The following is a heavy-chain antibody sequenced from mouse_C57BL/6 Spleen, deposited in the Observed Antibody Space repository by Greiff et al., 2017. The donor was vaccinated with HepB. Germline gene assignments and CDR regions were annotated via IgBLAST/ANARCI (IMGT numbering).Heavy chain of an antibody. D-gene: IGHD1-1*01. J-gene: IGHJ2*02. CDR1: GYSITSDY. CDR3: ARGDYYGSSYLYFDY. V-gene: IGHV3-8*01. CDR2: ISYSGST. Sequence: EVQLKESGPGLAKPSQTLSLTCSVTGYSITSDYWNWIRKFPGNKLEYMGYISYSGSTYYNPSLKSRISITRDTSKNQYYLQLNSVTTEDTATYYWARGDYYGSSYLYFDYWGQGTSLTVSS.